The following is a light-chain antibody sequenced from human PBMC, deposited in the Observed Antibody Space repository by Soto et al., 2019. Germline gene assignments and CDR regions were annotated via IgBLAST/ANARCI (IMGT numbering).Light chain of an antibody. CDR1: KSDIGVYDY. V-gene: IGLV2-14*01. J-gene: IGLJ3*02. Sequence: QSALTQPPSASGSPGQSVTISCTGTKSDIGVYDYVSWYQHHPGKAPKLIIYQVYSRPSGVSNRFSGSKFGNTASLSISGLQADDEADYYCSSYTRTTTFVVFGGGTQLTVL. CDR3: SSYTRTTTFVV. CDR2: QVY.